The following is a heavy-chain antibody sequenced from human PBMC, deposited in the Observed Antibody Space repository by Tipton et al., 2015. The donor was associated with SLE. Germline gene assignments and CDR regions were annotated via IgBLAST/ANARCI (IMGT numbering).Heavy chain of an antibody. CDR3: ARVGSSSWSIWYIDL. CDR1: GGSISSGSYY. J-gene: IGHJ2*01. V-gene: IGHV4-39*07. CDR2: IYHSGST. Sequence: TLSLTCTVSGGSISSGSYYWGWIRQPPGKGLEWIGSIYHSGSTYYNPSLKSRVTISVDTSKNQFSLKLSSVTAADTAVYYCARVGSSSWSIWYIDLWGRGTLVTVSS. D-gene: IGHD6-13*01.